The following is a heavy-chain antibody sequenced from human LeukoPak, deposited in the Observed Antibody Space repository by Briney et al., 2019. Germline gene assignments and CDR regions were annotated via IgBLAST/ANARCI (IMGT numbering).Heavy chain of an antibody. J-gene: IGHJ4*02. Sequence: GGSLRLSCAASGFTFSSYGMHWVRQAPGKGLEWVAVISHDGSNKYYADSVKGRFTISRDNSKNTLYLQMNSLRAEDTAVYYCAKDPGAEVGVDYWGQGTLVTVSS. V-gene: IGHV3-30*18. CDR1: GFTFSSYG. D-gene: IGHD1-1*01. CDR3: AKDPGAEVGVDY. CDR2: ISHDGSNK.